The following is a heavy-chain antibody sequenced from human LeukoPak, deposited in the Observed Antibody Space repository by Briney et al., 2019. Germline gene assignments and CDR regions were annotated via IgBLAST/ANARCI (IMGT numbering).Heavy chain of an antibody. Sequence: GGSLRLSCAASGFTFSGYVMHWVRQAPGKGPEWVAFIRHDNSDKFYADSVKGRFTISSDNSKSTLYLQMNSLRAEDTAVYYCAKEGIDAFDTWGQGTMVTVSS. CDR1: GFTFSGYV. J-gene: IGHJ3*02. CDR2: IRHDNSDK. V-gene: IGHV3-30*02. CDR3: AKEGIDAFDT.